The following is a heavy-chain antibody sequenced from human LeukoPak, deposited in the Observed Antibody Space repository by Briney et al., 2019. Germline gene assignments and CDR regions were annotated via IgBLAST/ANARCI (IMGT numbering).Heavy chain of an antibody. J-gene: IGHJ4*02. Sequence: SETLSLTCTVSGGSISSYYWSWIRQPPGKGLEWIGYIYNSGSTNYNPSLKSRVTISVDTSKNQFSLKLNSVTAAGTAVYYCAGLLNDYGDYWGQGTLVTVSS. CDR3: AGLLNDYGDY. V-gene: IGHV4-59*01. CDR2: IYNSGST. CDR1: GGSISSYY.